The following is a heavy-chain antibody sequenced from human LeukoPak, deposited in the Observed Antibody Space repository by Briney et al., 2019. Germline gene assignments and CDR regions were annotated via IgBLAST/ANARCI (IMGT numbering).Heavy chain of an antibody. CDR3: ARGPYGSSGTPDAFDI. V-gene: IGHV3-66*01. CDR1: GFTASSNY. CDR2: IYSGGTT. J-gene: IGHJ3*02. Sequence: GGSLRLSCAASGFTASSNYMSWVRQAPGKGLEWVSVIYSGGTTNYADSVKGRFTISRDNSKNTLYLQMNSLRAEDTAVYYCARGPYGSSGTPDAFDIWGQGTVVTVSS. D-gene: IGHD3-10*01.